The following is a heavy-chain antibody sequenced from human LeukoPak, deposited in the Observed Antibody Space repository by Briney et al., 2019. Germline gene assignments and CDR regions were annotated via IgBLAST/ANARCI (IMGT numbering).Heavy chain of an antibody. D-gene: IGHD5-18*01. V-gene: IGHV3-48*04. Sequence: GGSLRLSCAASGFTFSSYSMNWVRQAPGKGLEWVSYISSSSSTIYYADSVKGRFTISRDNAKNSLYLQMNSLRAEDTAVYYCARASAGYSYGPGGYWGQGTLVTVSS. CDR1: GFTFSSYS. CDR2: ISSSSSTI. J-gene: IGHJ4*02. CDR3: ARASAGYSYGPGGY.